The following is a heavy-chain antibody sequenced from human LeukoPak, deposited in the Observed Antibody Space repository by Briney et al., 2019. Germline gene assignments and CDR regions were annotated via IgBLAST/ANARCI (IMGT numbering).Heavy chain of an antibody. CDR1: GFTFSSYA. D-gene: IGHD3-3*01. J-gene: IGHJ5*02. Sequence: PGGSLRLSCAASGFTFSSYAMSWVRQAPGKGLEWVSAISGSGGSTYYADSVKGRFTISRDNSKNTLYLQMNSLRAEDTAVYYCARNDQYYDFWSGYYEHNWFDPWGQGTLVTVSS. CDR2: ISGSGGST. V-gene: IGHV3-23*01. CDR3: ARNDQYYDFWSGYYEHNWFDP.